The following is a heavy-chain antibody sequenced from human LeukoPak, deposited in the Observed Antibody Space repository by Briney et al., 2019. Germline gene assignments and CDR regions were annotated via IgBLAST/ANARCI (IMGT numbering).Heavy chain of an antibody. CDR2: YIPMFGTA. CDR3: AGASSKWELSF. Sequence: SVKVSCKASGGTFSRYAISWVRQAPGQGLEGMGGYIPMFGTANYAQNFQNRVTITADESTSTFSMEVSSLRPEDTAVYFCAGASSKWELSFWGQGTLVTVSS. J-gene: IGHJ4*02. CDR1: GGTFSRYA. V-gene: IGHV1-69*13. D-gene: IGHD1-26*01.